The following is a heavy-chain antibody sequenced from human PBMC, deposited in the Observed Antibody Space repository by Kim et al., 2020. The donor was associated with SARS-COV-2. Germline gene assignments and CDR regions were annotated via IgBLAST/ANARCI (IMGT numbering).Heavy chain of an antibody. Sequence: SVKVSCKASGGTFSSYAISWVRQAPGQGLEWMGGIIPIFGTANYAQKFQGRVTITADESTSTAYMELSSLRSEDTAVYYCARARVGAKYYYYGMDVWGQGTTVTVSS. J-gene: IGHJ6*02. D-gene: IGHD1-26*01. CDR3: ARARVGAKYYYYGMDV. CDR2: IIPIFGTA. V-gene: IGHV1-69*13. CDR1: GGTFSSYA.